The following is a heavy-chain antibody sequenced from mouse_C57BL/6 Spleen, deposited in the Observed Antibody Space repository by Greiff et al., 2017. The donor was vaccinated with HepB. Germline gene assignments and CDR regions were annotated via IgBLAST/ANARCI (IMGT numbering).Heavy chain of an antibody. J-gene: IGHJ4*01. Sequence: DVKLQESGPGMVKPSQSLSLTCTVTGYSITSGYDWHWIRHFPGNKLEWMGYISYSGSTNYNPSLKSRISITHDTSKNHFFLKLNSVTTEDTATYYCARGDLGYAMDYWGQGTSVTVSS. CDR1: GYSITSGYD. V-gene: IGHV3-1*01. CDR2: ISYSGST. CDR3: ARGDLGYAMDY. D-gene: IGHD3-3*01.